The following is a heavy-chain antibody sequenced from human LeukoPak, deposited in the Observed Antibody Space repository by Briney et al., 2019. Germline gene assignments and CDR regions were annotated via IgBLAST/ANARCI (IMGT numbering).Heavy chain of an antibody. D-gene: IGHD2-2*01. CDR1: GYTFTSYG. J-gene: IGHJ4*02. CDR3: ARGQGELVVPADLDY. V-gene: IGHV1-18*01. CDR2: ISAYDGNT. Sequence: ASVKVSCKASGYTFTSYGISWVRQAPGQGLEWMGWISAYDGNTNYAQKLQGRVTMTTDTSTSTAYMELRSLRSDDTAMYYCARGQGELVVPADLDYWGQGTLVTVSS.